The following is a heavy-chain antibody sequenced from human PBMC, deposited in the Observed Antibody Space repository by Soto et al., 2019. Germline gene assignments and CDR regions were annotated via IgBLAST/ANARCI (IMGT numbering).Heavy chain of an antibody. D-gene: IGHD1-26*01. Sequence: QVQLVQSGAEVKKPGASVKVSCKASGYTFTSYDINWVRQATGQGLEWMGWMNPNSGNTGYAQKFQGRVTMTRNTSISKAYLELSSLRSEDTAVYYCARVSGSYSSYYYGMDVWGQGTTVTVSS. CDR3: ARVSGSYSSYYYGMDV. CDR1: GYTFTSYD. V-gene: IGHV1-8*01. CDR2: MNPNSGNT. J-gene: IGHJ6*02.